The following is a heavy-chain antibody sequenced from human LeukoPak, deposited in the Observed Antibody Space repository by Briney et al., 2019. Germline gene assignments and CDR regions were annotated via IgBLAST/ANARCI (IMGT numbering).Heavy chain of an antibody. J-gene: IGHJ4*02. CDR2: IIPIFGTA. D-gene: IGHD3-10*01. CDR3: AREGTGLDY. CDR1: GGTFSSYA. V-gene: IGHV1-69*05. Sequence: ASVKVSCKASGGTFSSYAISWVRQAPGQGLEWMGGIIPIFGTANYAQKFQGRVTMTRDTSISTAYMELSRLRSDDTAVYYCAREGTGLDYWGQGTLVTVSS.